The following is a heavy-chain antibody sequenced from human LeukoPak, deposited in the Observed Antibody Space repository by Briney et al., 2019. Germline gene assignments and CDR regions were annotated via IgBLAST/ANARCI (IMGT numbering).Heavy chain of an antibody. CDR1: GGSISSYY. D-gene: IGHD4-11*01. J-gene: IGHJ6*03. CDR2: IYYSGST. Sequence: SETLSLTCTVSGGSISSYYWSWIRQPPGKGLEWIGYIYYSGSTNYNPSLKSRLTISVDTSKNQFSLKLSSVTAADTAVYYCARFFSNYYYYMDVWGKGTTVTVSS. CDR3: ARFFSNYYYYMDV. V-gene: IGHV4-59*01.